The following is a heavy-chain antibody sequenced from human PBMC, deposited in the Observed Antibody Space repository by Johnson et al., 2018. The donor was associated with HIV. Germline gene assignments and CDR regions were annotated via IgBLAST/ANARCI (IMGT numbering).Heavy chain of an antibody. Sequence: VQLVESGGGLVKPGGSLRLSCAASGFTFSSYWMHWVRQAPGKGLVWVSRINSDGSSTNYADSVKGRFTISRDNAKNTLYLQMNSLRAEDTAVFYCARDAKVGYGDAFDIWGHGTMVTVSS. CDR2: INSDGSST. V-gene: IGHV3-74*01. CDR1: GFTFSSYW. CDR3: ARDAKVGYGDAFDI. D-gene: IGHD5-12*01. J-gene: IGHJ3*02.